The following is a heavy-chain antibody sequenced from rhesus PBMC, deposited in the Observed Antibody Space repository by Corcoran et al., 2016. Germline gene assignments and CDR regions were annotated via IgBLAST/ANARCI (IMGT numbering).Heavy chain of an antibody. Sequence: QVQLQASGPGLVKPSETLSLTCAVSGGSISDSYYWTWIRHPPGKGLEWIGNIYGTSATTYYNPSLKSRVTISKDTSKNQFFLKLSSVTAADTAVYFCASRGYTYSPDYWGQGVLVTVSS. J-gene: IGHJ4*01. CDR3: ASRGYTYSPDY. CDR2: IYGTSATT. V-gene: IGHV4S9*01. D-gene: IGHD5-36*02. CDR1: GGSISDSYY.